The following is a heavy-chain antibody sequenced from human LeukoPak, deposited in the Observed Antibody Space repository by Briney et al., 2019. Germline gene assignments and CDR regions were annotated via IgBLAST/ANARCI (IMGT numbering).Heavy chain of an antibody. Sequence: GGSLRLSCAASGFTFSSHWMHWVRQTPGKGPVWVSRIKSDGSSVDYADSVKGRFTISRDNAKNTLYLQMSSLRAEDMAVYYCVRDGVGAPPFDYWGQGALVTVSS. CDR3: VRDGVGAPPFDY. D-gene: IGHD1-26*01. CDR1: GFTFSSHW. J-gene: IGHJ4*02. V-gene: IGHV3-74*01. CDR2: IKSDGSSV.